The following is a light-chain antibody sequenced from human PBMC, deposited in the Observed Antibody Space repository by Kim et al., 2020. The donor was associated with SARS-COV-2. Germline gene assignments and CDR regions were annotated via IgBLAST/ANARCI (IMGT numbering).Light chain of an antibody. J-gene: IGKJ2*03. CDR1: QSVRIN. CDR3: QQTFSTQYS. V-gene: IGKV1-39*01. Sequence: SASVGDRVTITCRATQSVRININWYQQRPGKAPRLLIYGASTLQSGVPSRFSGSGSGTGFTLTISSLQPEDFAIYYCQQTFSTQYSFGQGTKLEI. CDR2: GAS.